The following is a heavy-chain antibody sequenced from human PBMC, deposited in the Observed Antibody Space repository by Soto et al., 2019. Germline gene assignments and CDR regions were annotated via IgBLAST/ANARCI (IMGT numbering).Heavy chain of an antibody. J-gene: IGHJ4*02. CDR3: ARAGTSLGYCSSTSCYEFDY. V-gene: IGHV3-48*02. D-gene: IGHD2-2*01. CDR2: ISRSSSNI. CDR1: GFTFSSYS. Sequence: SGGSLRLSCAASGFTFSSYSMNWVRQAPGKGLQWVSYISRSSSNISYADSVKGRFTISRDNAKNSLYLQMNTLTDEDTAVYYCARAGTSLGYCSSTSCYEFDYWGQGTLVTVSS.